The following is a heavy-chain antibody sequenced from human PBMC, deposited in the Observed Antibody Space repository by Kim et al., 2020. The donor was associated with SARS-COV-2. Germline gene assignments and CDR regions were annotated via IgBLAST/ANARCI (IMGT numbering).Heavy chain of an antibody. Sequence: GGSLRLSCAASGFTFDDYAMHWVRQAPGKGLEWVSGISWNSGSIGYADSVKGRFTISRDNAKNSLYLQMNSLRAEDTALYYCAKDMGYSSGRSDYWGQGTLVTVSS. V-gene: IGHV3-9*01. CDR2: ISWNSGSI. CDR3: AKDMGYSSGRSDY. D-gene: IGHD6-19*01. J-gene: IGHJ4*02. CDR1: GFTFDDYA.